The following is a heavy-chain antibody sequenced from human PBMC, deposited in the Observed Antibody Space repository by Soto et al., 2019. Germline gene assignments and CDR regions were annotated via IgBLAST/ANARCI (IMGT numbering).Heavy chain of an antibody. CDR1: GFNFDDYA. CDR2: ISWEGGSI. Sequence: EVQLVESGGDLVQPGRSLRLSCAASGFNFDDYAMHWVRQVPGKGLEWVSGISWEGGSIGYADSVKGRFTISRDNAKNSLHLEMNSLRSEDTALYYCAKDHDEDFGYDLDYFNHWGQGTLVTVSS. J-gene: IGHJ4*02. D-gene: IGHD5-12*01. CDR3: AKDHDEDFGYDLDYFNH. V-gene: IGHV3-9*01.